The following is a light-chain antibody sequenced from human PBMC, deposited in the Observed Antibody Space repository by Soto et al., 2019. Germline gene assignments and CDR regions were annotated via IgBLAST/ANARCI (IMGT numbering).Light chain of an antibody. J-gene: IGKJ1*01. Sequence: EIVLTPSPGTLSLSPVERATLSCRASQSVSSSYLAWYQQKPGQAPRLLIYGASSRATGIPDRFSGSGSGTDFTLTISRLEPEDFAVYYCQQYGSSSVTFGQGTKVDIK. CDR1: QSVSSSY. CDR2: GAS. V-gene: IGKV3-20*01. CDR3: QQYGSSSVT.